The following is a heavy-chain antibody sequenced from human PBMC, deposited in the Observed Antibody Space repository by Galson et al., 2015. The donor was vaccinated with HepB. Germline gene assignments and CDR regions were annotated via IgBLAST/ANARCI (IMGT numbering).Heavy chain of an antibody. J-gene: IGHJ4*02. CDR2: ISYDGSNK. Sequence: SLRLSCAASGFTFSSYAMHWVRQAPGKGLEWVAVISYDGSNKYYADSVKGRFTISRDNAKNSLYLQMNSLRAEDTAVYYCARDLFQRIIAADHWGQGTLVTVSS. CDR1: GFTFSSYA. V-gene: IGHV3-30-3*01. D-gene: IGHD6-13*01. CDR3: ARDLFQRIIAADH.